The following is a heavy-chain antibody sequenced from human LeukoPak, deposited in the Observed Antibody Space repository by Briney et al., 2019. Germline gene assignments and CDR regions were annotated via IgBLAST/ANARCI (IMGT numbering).Heavy chain of an antibody. V-gene: IGHV4-59*01. J-gene: IGHJ5*02. CDR2: IYYSGST. CDR3: ARNNIAVAGKGSWFDP. Sequence: SXTLSLTCTVSGGSISSYYWSWLRQPPGKGLEWIGYIYYSGSTNYNPSLKSRVNISVDTSKNQFSLKLSSVTAADTAVYYCARNNIAVAGKGSWFDPWGQGTLVTVSS. D-gene: IGHD6-19*01. CDR1: GGSISSYY.